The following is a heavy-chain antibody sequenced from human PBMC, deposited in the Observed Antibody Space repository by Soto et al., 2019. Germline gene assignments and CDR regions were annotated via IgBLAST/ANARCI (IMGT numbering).Heavy chain of an antibody. J-gene: IGHJ6*03. CDR2: INIDGTST. Sequence: GGSLRLSCAASGFTFSSYWMHWVRQVSGKGLVWVSRINIDGTSTSYADSVKGRFTISRDNSKNTLYLQMNSLRAEDTAVYYCAKEEAVTTTRYYYYYMDVWGKGTTVTVTS. V-gene: IGHV3-74*01. D-gene: IGHD4-17*01. CDR1: GFTFSSYW. CDR3: AKEEAVTTTRYYYYYMDV.